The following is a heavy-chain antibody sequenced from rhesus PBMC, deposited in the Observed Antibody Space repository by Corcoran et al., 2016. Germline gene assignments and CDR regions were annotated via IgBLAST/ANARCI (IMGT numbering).Heavy chain of an antibody. D-gene: IGHD1-1*01. J-gene: IGHJ2*01. Sequence: QVQLQQWGEGLVKPSETLSLTCAVYGGSISSNYWSWIRQPPGKGLEWIGRSLSGGSTNYNPALKSRVTISLDTSKNQFSLKLSSVTAADTAVYYCARGLEPSWGYWYFDLWGPGTPITISS. CDR1: GGSISSNY. CDR2: SLSGGST. CDR3: ARGLEPSWGYWYFDL. V-gene: IGHV4-160*01.